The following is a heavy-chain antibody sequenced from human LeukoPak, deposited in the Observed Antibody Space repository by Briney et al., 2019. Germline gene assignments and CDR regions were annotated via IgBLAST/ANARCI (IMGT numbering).Heavy chain of an antibody. V-gene: IGHV4-34*01. CDR3: ARDHPHYYDSSPDAFDI. CDR2: INHSGST. J-gene: IGHJ3*02. D-gene: IGHD3-22*01. CDR1: GGSFSGYY. Sequence: PSETLSPTCAVYGGSFSGYYWSWIRQPPGKGLEWIGEINHSGSTNYNPSLKSRVTISVDTSKNQFSLKLSSVTAADTAVYYCARDHPHYYDSSPDAFDIWGQGTMVTVSS.